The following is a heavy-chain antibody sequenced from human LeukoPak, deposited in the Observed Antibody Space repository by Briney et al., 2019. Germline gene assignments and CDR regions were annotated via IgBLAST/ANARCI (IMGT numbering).Heavy chain of an antibody. CDR1: GFTFSLCI. CDR2: ISSSSSYI. D-gene: IGHD6-13*01. V-gene: IGHV3-21*01. CDR3: ARNIATAGHSAIDY. J-gene: IGHJ4*02. Sequence: KPGGSLRLSCAASGFTFSLCIMKWVRQAPGKGLEWVSSISSSSSYINYADSVKGRFTISRDNAKNSLYLQMNSLRAEDTAVYYCARNIATAGHSAIDYWGQGTLVTVSS.